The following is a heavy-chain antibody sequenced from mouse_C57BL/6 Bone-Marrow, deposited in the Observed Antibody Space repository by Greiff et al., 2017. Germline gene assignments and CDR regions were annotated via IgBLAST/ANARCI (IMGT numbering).Heavy chain of an antibody. CDR2: IDPANGNT. Sequence: VQLKESVAELVRPGASVKLSCTASGFNIKNTYMHWVKQRPEQGLEWIGRIDPANGNTKYAPKFQRKATITADTSSNTAYLQLSSLTSEDTAIYYCARKGAYYSNYVEFGLYWGQGTTLTVSS. CDR1: GFNIKNTY. V-gene: IGHV14-3*01. CDR3: ARKGAYYSNYVEFGLY. J-gene: IGHJ2*01. D-gene: IGHD2-5*01.